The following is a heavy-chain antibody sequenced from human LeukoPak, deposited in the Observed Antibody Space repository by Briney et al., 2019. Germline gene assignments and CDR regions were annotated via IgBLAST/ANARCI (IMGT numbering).Heavy chain of an antibody. CDR3: TRDRDYGGNSIYFDS. CDR1: GYTFTNYY. CDR2: INPSTGSA. V-gene: IGHV1-46*01. Sequence: ASVTVSCKASGYTFTNYYIHWVRQAPGHGLEWMGIINPSTGSATYAQKFQGRVTMTSDTSTTSVYMELSSLRSADTALYYCTRDRDYGGNSIYFDSWGPGTLVTVSS. J-gene: IGHJ4*02. D-gene: IGHD4-23*01.